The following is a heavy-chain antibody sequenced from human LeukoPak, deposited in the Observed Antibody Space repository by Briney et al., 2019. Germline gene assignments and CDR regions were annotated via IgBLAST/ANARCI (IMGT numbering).Heavy chain of an antibody. CDR3: ARDRHVPGLYYYYMDV. J-gene: IGHJ6*03. CDR2: ISSSSATI. Sequence: GGSLRLSCEGSGFTFSAYNMNWVRQAPGKGLESISYISSSSATIFYADSVKGRFTISRDNDKNSLYLQMNSLRPEDTAVYFCARDRHVPGLYYYYMDVWGKGTTVTVSS. D-gene: IGHD6-6*01. V-gene: IGHV3-48*01. CDR1: GFTFSAYN.